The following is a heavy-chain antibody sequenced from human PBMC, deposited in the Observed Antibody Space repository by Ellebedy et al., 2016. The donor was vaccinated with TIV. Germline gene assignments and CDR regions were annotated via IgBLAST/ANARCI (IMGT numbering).Heavy chain of an antibody. CDR2: INPNSGGT. CDR1: GYTFTGYY. V-gene: IGHV1-2*02. CDR3: ARGAVQQLPGPDY. Sequence: AASVKVSCKASGYTFTGYYMHWMRQAPGQGLEWMGWINPNSGGTNYAQKFQGRVTMTRDTSISTAYMELSRLRSDDTAVYYCARGAVQQLPGPDYWGQGTLVTVSS. J-gene: IGHJ4*02. D-gene: IGHD6-13*01.